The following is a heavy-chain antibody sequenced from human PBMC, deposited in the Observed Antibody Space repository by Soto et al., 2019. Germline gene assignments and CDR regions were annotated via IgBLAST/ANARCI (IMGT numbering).Heavy chain of an antibody. Sequence: QVQLVQSGAEVKKPGSSVKVSCKASGGTFSSYAISWVRQAPGQGLEWMGGIIPIFRTANYAQKFQGRVTITADESTSTAYMELSSLRSEDTAVYYCASGEGAYSRLDPAVNYYYYGMDVWGQGTTVTVSS. D-gene: IGHD6-13*01. CDR1: GGTFSSYA. CDR3: ASGEGAYSRLDPAVNYYYYGMDV. J-gene: IGHJ6*02. CDR2: IIPIFRTA. V-gene: IGHV1-69*01.